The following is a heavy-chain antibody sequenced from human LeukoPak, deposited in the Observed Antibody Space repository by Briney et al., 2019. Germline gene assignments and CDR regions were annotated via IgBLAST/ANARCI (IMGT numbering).Heavy chain of an antibody. D-gene: IGHD2-2*01. V-gene: IGHV3-21*01. CDR2: ISSSSSYI. CDR3: AKDARLTVVVPAAIDY. CDR1: GFTFSSYS. Sequence: GGSLRLSCAASGFTFSSYSMNWVRQAPGKGLEWVSSISSSSSYIYYADSVKGRFTISRDNAKNSLYLQMNSLRAEDTAVYYCAKDARLTVVVPAAIDYWGQGTLVTVSS. J-gene: IGHJ4*02.